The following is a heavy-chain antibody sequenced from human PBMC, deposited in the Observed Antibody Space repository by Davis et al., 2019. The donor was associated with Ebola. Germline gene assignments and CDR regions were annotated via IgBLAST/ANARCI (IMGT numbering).Heavy chain of an antibody. V-gene: IGHV3-21*01. CDR2: ISSSSSYI. CDR3: AGSGFGGVIVYFDY. CDR1: GFTFSSYS. D-gene: IGHD3-16*02. J-gene: IGHJ4*02. Sequence: GESLKISCAASGFTFSSYSMNWVRQAPGKGLEWVSSISSSSSYIYYADSVKGRFTISRDNAKNSLYLQMNSLRAEDTAVYYCAGSGFGGVIVYFDYWGQGTLVTVSS.